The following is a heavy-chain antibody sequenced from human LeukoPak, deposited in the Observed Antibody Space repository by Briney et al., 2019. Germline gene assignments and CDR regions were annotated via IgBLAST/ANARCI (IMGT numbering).Heavy chain of an antibody. J-gene: IGHJ4*02. CDR2: IWHDGSHK. CDR3: ASEIFGSGSYPYS. V-gene: IGHV3-33*01. Sequence: PGRSLRLSCAASGFAFNTYAMHWVRQVPGQGLEWVALIWHDGSHKFYSNSVRRQFTISRDNSKNTVSLQMNTLRSMDTPVYYCASEIFGSGSYPYSWGQGTLVTVSS. CDR1: GFAFNTYA. D-gene: IGHD3-10*01.